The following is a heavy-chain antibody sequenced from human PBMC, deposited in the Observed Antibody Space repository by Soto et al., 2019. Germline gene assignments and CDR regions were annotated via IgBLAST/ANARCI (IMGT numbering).Heavy chain of an antibody. Sequence: SETLSLTCTVSGGSISSGGYYWSWIRQHPGKGLEWIGYIYYSGSTYYNPSLKSRVTISVDTSKNQFSLKLSSVTAADTAVYYCASTYYDFWSGSRPGGYFDYWGQGTLVTVSS. J-gene: IGHJ4*02. CDR1: GGSISSGGYY. D-gene: IGHD3-3*01. V-gene: IGHV4-31*03. CDR2: IYYSGST. CDR3: ASTYYDFWSGSRPGGYFDY.